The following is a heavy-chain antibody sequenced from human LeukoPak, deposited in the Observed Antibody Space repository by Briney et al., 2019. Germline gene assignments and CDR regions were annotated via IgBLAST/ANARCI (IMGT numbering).Heavy chain of an antibody. D-gene: IGHD2-2*01. J-gene: IGHJ5*02. CDR3: ARDQGYCSSTSCRPGWFDP. CDR2: ISYDGSNK. Sequence: GGSLRLSCAASGFTFSRYAMSWVRQAPGKGLEWVAVISYDGSNKHYADSVKGRFTISRDNSKSTLYLQMNSLRAEDRAVYYCARDQGYCSSTSCRPGWFDPWGQGTLVTVSS. CDR1: GFTFSRYA. V-gene: IGHV3-30-3*01.